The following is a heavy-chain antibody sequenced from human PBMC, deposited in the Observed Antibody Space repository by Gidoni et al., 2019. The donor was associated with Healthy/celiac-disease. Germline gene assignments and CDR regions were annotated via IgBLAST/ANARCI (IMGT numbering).Heavy chain of an antibody. V-gene: IGHV5-51*03. CDR2: IYPGDSDT. D-gene: IGHD5-12*01. J-gene: IGHJ4*02. CDR1: DNTFTSYW. CDR3: ARTRDGYNYGYFDY. Sequence: VQLVPSGAEVKKPGESLKISCKGSDNTFTSYWIDWVRQMPGKCLEWMGIIYPGDSDTRYCPSVQGQVTISADKSISTAYLKWSSLKASDTAMYYCARTRDGYNYGYFDYWGQGTLVTVSS.